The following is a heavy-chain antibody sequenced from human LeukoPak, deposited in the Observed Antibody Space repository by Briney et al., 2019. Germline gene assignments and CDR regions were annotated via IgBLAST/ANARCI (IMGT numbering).Heavy chain of an antibody. CDR1: GFSFNYYA. Sequence: GGSLRLSCAASGFSFNYYAMHWVRQAPGKGLEWVAVMSSDGTKKYYADSLKGRFTISRDNSKNMLYLQMSSLTAEDTAVYYCARPTHPAYYFYYMDVWGKGTTVTVSS. V-gene: IGHV3-30*04. CDR2: MSSDGTKK. D-gene: IGHD2-2*01. CDR3: ARPTHPAYYFYYMDV. J-gene: IGHJ6*03.